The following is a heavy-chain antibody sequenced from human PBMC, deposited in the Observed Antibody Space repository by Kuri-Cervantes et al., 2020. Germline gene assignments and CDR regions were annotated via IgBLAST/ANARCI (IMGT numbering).Heavy chain of an antibody. Sequence: GGSLRLSCAASGFTFSSYSMNWVRQAPGKGLEWVSYISSSSSTIYYADSVKGRFTISRDNSKNTLYLQMNSLRAEDTAVYHCAKEIPVAGIIRPGYFDYWGQGTLVTVSS. CDR3: AKEIPVAGIIRPGYFDY. D-gene: IGHD6-19*01. V-gene: IGHV3-48*01. CDR2: ISSSSSTI. J-gene: IGHJ4*02. CDR1: GFTFSSYS.